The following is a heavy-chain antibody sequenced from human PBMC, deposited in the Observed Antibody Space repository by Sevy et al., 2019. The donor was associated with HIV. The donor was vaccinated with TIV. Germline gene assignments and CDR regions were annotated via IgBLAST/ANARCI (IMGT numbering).Heavy chain of an antibody. CDR1: GFTFSSYA. CDR2: ISYDGSNK. J-gene: IGHJ5*02. V-gene: IGHV3-30-3*01. CDR3: ARDGARQGVVVAASWFDP. D-gene: IGHD2-15*01. Sequence: GGSLRLSCAASGFTFSSYAMHWVRQAPGKGLEWVAVISYDGSNKYYADSVKGRFTISRDNSKNTPYLQLNSLRAEDTAVYYCARDGARQGVVVAASWFDPWGQGTLVTVSS.